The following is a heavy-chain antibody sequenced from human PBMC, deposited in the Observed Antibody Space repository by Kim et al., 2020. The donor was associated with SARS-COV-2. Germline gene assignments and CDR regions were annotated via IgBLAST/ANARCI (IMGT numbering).Heavy chain of an antibody. CDR3: ARHGSSYEYFFDY. Sequence: TPYLKSRVTISGDTSKNQFSLKLSSVTAADTAVYYCARHGSSYEYFFDYWGQGSLVTVSS. J-gene: IGHJ4*02. V-gene: IGHV4-61*07. D-gene: IGHD6-13*01.